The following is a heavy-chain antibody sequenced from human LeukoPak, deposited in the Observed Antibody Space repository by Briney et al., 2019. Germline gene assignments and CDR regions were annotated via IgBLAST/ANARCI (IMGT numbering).Heavy chain of an antibody. CDR1: GFIFNNYW. V-gene: IGHV3-7*03. CDR3: ARDPGRIGFDY. Sequence: GGSLRLSCAASGFIFNNYWMSWVRQAPGKGLEWVANIKQDGSEMYYVESVKGRFTISRDNAKNSLFLQMTSLRAEDTAVYYCARDPGRIGFDYWGQGTLVTVSS. J-gene: IGHJ4*02. D-gene: IGHD2/OR15-2a*01. CDR2: IKQDGSEM.